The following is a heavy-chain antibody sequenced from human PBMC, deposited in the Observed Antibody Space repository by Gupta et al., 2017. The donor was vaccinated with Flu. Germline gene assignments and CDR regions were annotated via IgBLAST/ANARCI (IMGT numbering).Heavy chain of an antibody. CDR3: TTVPDYDILTGPDY. Sequence: TISRDDSKNTLYLQMNSLKTEDTAVYYCTTVPDYDILTGPDYWGQGTLVTVSS. V-gene: IGHV3-15*01. D-gene: IGHD3-9*01. J-gene: IGHJ4*02.